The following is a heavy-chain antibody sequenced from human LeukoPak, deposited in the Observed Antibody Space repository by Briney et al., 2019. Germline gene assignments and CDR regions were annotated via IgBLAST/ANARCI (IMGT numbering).Heavy chain of an antibody. CDR3: ARGYDILTGYYFDY. J-gene: IGHJ4*02. Sequence: GASVKVSCKASGYTFTGYYMHWVRQAPGQGLEWMGWINPNSGGTNYAQKFQGRVTMTRDTSISTAYMELSRLRSDDTAVYYCARGYDILTGYYFDYWGQGTLVTVSS. D-gene: IGHD3-9*01. V-gene: IGHV1-2*02. CDR1: GYTFTGYY. CDR2: INPNSGGT.